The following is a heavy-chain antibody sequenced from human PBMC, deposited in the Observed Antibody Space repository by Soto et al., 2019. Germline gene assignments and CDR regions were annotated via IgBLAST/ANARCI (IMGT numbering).Heavy chain of an antibody. CDR2: IYYSGTT. D-gene: IGHD2-15*01. Sequence: QLQLQESGPGLVKPSETLSLTCTVSGGSISSNSYYWAWIRQPPGKGLEWIGNIYYSGTTYYNPSLKSRVTISVDTSKNQFSLKLSSVTAADTAVYSCARHKGGYSSGVDVWGQGTTVTVSS. CDR3: ARHKGGYSSGVDV. V-gene: IGHV4-39*01. J-gene: IGHJ6*02. CDR1: GGSISSNSYY.